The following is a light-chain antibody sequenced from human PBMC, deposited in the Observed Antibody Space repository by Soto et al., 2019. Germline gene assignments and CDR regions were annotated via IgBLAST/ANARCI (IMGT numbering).Light chain of an antibody. CDR3: SSYTSDTTLWV. V-gene: IGLV2-14*01. J-gene: IGLJ3*02. CDR1: SSDVGGYHY. CDR2: GVS. Sequence: QSALTQPASVSGSPGQSITISCTGTSSDVGGYHYVSWYQQHPGEAPKLMIYGVSNRPSGVSNRFSGSKSGNAASLTISGLQAEDEADYYCSSYTSDTTLWVFGGGTKVTVL.